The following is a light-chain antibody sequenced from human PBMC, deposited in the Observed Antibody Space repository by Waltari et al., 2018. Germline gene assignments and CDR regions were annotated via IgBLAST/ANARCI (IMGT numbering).Light chain of an antibody. CDR3: SSYAAYNTVI. Sequence: QSTLTQPASVSGSLGQSITISCIGTSGDVGNYNLVSWYQQHPGKAPKFMIYGVNKWPSGVSNRFSGSKSGNTASLTISGLQGEDEAIYFCSSYAAYNTVIFGGGTKVTVL. V-gene: IGLV2-23*02. CDR2: GVN. CDR1: SGDVGNYNL. J-gene: IGLJ2*01.